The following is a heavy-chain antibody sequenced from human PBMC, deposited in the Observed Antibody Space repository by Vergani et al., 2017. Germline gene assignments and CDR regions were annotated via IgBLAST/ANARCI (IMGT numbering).Heavy chain of an antibody. D-gene: IGHD4-17*01. Sequence: QVQLQESGPGLVKPSETLSLTCTVSGGSISSYYWSWIRQPPGKGLEWIGNIYYSGSTNYNPSLKHRVTISVDTSKNQFSLKLSSVTAADTAVYYCARVGGDYTLYYYYYCLDVWGKGTTVTVSS. CDR1: GGSISSYY. V-gene: IGHV4-59*01. CDR3: ARVGGDYTLYYYYYCLDV. CDR2: IYYSGST. J-gene: IGHJ6*03.